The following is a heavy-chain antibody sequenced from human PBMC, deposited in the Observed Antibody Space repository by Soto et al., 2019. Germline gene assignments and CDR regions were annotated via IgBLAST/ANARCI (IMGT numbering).Heavy chain of an antibody. CDR2: IYYSGST. Sequence: QVQLQESGPGLVKPSQTLSLTCTFSGGSISSGGYYWSWIRQHPGKGLEWIGSIYYSGSTYYNPSLKSRVTISVDTSKNQFSLKMSSVTAADTAVYYCARGGREGIAARPYYYYGMDVWGQGTTVTVSS. J-gene: IGHJ6*02. CDR3: ARGGREGIAARPYYYYGMDV. V-gene: IGHV4-31*03. CDR1: GGSISSGGYY. D-gene: IGHD6-6*01.